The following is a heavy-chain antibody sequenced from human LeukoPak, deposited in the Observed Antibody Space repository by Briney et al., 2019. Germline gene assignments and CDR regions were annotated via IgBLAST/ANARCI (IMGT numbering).Heavy chain of an antibody. J-gene: IGHJ4*02. CDR1: GFTFSSCG. CDR2: ISYDGSNK. CDR3: ARVRPGSNYVDFDY. Sequence: GGSLRLSCAASGFTFSSCGMHWVRQAPGKGLEWVAAISYDGSNKYYAGSVKGRFTISRDNSKSTLYLQMNSLRAEDTAVYYCARVRPGSNYVDFDYWGQGTLVTVSS. D-gene: IGHD4-11*01. V-gene: IGHV3-33*05.